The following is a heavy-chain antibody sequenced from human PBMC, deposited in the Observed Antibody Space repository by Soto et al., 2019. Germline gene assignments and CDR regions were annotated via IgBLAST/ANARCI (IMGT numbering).Heavy chain of an antibody. D-gene: IGHD1-26*01. CDR2: IYSGGST. CDR3: ARAAQGMGDAFDI. Sequence: ESLKISCAASGFTVSSNYMSWVRQAPGKGLEWVSVIYSGGSTYYADSVKGRFTISRDNSKNTLYLQMNSLRAEDTAVYYCARAAQGMGDAFDIWGQGTMVTVSS. J-gene: IGHJ3*02. CDR1: GFTVSSNY. V-gene: IGHV3-53*01.